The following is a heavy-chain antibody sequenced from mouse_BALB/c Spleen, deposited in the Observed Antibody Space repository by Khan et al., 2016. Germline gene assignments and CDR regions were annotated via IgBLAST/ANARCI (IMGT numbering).Heavy chain of an antibody. Sequence: EVKLEESGGGLVQPGRSMKLSCAASGFTFSDAWMDWVRQSPEKGLEWVAEIRSKANHHATYYAESVKGRFTISRADSKSSVYLQMNSLRAEDTGIYYCTSGYYGYDVWFTYWGQGTLVTVSA. CDR2: IRSKANHHAT. V-gene: IGHV6-6*01. CDR3: TSGYYGYDVWFTY. J-gene: IGHJ3*01. D-gene: IGHD2-2*01. CDR1: GFTFSDAW.